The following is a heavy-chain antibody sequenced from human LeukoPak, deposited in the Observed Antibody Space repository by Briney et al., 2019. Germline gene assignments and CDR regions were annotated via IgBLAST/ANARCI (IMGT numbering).Heavy chain of an antibody. CDR1: GFTFSSYA. Sequence: GGSLRLSCSASGFTFSSYAMHWVRQAPGKGLEYASAISSNGGSTYYADSVKGRFTISRDNSKNTLYLQMSSLRAEDTAVYYCVKDKGSSSWGQGTLVTVSS. CDR3: VKDKGSSS. J-gene: IGHJ4*02. CDR2: ISSNGGST. V-gene: IGHV3-64D*06. D-gene: IGHD6-13*01.